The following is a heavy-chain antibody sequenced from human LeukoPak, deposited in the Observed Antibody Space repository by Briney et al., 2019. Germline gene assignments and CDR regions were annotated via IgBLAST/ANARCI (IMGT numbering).Heavy chain of an antibody. D-gene: IGHD5-24*01. J-gene: IGHJ4*02. Sequence: SETLSLTCTVSGGSISSGSYYWSWIRQPAGKGLEWIGRIYTSGSTNYNPSLKSRVTISVDTSKNQFSLKLSSVTAADTAVYYCARHKSFRDGYNPAFDYWGQGTLVTVSS. CDR2: IYTSGST. CDR1: GGSISSGSYY. V-gene: IGHV4-61*02. CDR3: ARHKSFRDGYNPAFDY.